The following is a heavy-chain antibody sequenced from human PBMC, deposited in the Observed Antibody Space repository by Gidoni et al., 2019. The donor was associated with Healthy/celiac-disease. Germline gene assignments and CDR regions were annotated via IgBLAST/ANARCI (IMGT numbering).Heavy chain of an antibody. D-gene: IGHD3-22*01. V-gene: IGHV3-15*01. CDR1: GFTFSNAG. J-gene: IGHJ4*02. Sequence: EVQLVESGGGLGKPGGSLRLSCAASGFTFSNAGMSWVRQAPGKGLEWVGRIKSKTDGGTTDYAAPVKGRFTISRDDSKNTLYLQMNSLKTEDTAVYYCTAVYDSSGSELYYFDYWGQGTLVTVSS. CDR2: IKSKTDGGTT. CDR3: TAVYDSSGSELYYFDY.